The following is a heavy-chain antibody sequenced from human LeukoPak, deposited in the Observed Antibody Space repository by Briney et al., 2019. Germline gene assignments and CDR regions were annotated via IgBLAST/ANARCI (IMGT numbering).Heavy chain of an antibody. V-gene: IGHV3-9*01. D-gene: IGHD5-12*01. J-gene: IGHJ4*02. Sequence: PGGSLRLSCAASGFTFDDYAMHWVRQAPGKGLEWVSGISWNSGSIGYADSVKGRFTISRDNAKNSLYLQMNSLRAEDTALYYCAKETNSGYDSRGGGYFDYWGQGTLVTVSS. CDR2: ISWNSGSI. CDR1: GFTFDDYA. CDR3: AKETNSGYDSRGGGYFDY.